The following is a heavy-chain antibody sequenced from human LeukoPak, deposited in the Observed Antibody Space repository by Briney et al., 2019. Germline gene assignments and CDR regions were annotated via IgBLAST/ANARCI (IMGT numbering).Heavy chain of an antibody. J-gene: IGHJ6*03. Sequence: SVKGRFTISRDNAQNSLYLQMNSLKTEDTAVYYCTTLGYCSGGSCPYYYYMDVWGKGTTVTVSS. CDR3: TTLGYCSGGSCPYYYYMDV. V-gene: IGHV3-21*03. D-gene: IGHD2-15*01.